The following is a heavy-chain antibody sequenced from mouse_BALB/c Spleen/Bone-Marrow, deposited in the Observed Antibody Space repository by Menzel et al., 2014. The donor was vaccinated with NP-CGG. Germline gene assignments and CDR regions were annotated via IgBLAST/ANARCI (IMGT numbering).Heavy chain of an antibody. CDR2: ISNSGGSA. D-gene: IGHD2-14*01. V-gene: IGHV5-12*02. Sequence: EVKLQESGGGLVQPGGSLKLSCATSGFTFSDYYMYWVRQTPEKRMEWVAYISNSGGSAYYPDTVKGRFTISRDNDKNTLYLQMSRLKSEDTAVYYCARHDYRYDAWFAYWGQGTLVTVSA. CDR1: GFTFSDYY. J-gene: IGHJ3*01. CDR3: ARHDYRYDAWFAY.